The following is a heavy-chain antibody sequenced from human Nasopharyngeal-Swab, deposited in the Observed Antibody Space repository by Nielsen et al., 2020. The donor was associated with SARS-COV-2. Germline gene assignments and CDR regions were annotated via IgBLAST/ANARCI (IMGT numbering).Heavy chain of an antibody. CDR1: GYTFTHYG. V-gene: IGHV7-4-1*02. Sequence: ASVKVSCKASGYTFTHYGMNWVRQAPGQGLEWMGWINTNTGNPTYAQGFTGRFVFSLDTSVNTAYLQISSLKAEGTAVYYCATYDILTGSKYFDYWGQGALVTVSS. J-gene: IGHJ4*02. D-gene: IGHD3-9*01. CDR2: INTNTGNP. CDR3: ATYDILTGSKYFDY.